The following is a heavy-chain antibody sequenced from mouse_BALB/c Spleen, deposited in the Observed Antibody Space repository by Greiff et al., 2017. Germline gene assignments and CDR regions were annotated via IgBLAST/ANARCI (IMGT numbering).Heavy chain of an antibody. D-gene: IGHD2-3*01. CDR1: GFSLTSYG. CDR3: ARDGYYKRYFDV. Sequence: VKLMESGPGLVAPSQSLSITCTVSGFSLTSYGVHWVRQPPGKGLEWLGVIWAGGSTNYNSALMSRLSISKDNSKSQVFLKMNSLQTDDTAMYYCARDGYYKRYFDVWGAGTTVTVSS. V-gene: IGHV2-9*02. CDR2: IWAGGST. J-gene: IGHJ1*01.